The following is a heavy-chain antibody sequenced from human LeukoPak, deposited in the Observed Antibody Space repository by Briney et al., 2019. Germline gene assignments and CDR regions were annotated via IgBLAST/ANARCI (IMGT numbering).Heavy chain of an antibody. Sequence: GGSLRLSCAASGFTFSSYAMHWVRQAPGKGLEWVAVISYDGSNKYYADSVKGRFTISRDNSKNTLYLQMNSLRAEDTAVYYCARVWWSGYYYYYMDVWGKGTTVTVSS. CDR3: ARVWWSGYYYYYMDV. J-gene: IGHJ6*03. D-gene: IGHD2-21*01. CDR1: GFTFSSYA. V-gene: IGHV3-30-3*01. CDR2: ISYDGSNK.